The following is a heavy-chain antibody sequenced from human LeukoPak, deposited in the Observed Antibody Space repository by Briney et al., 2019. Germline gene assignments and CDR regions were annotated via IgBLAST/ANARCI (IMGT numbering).Heavy chain of an antibody. J-gene: IGHJ4*02. Sequence: PSETLSLTCTVSGGSISSYYWSWIRQPPGKGLEWIGYIYYSGSTNYNPSLKSRVTISVDTSKNQFSLKLSSVTAADTAVYYCARGLVGANPNFDYWGQGTLVTVSS. CDR2: IYYSGST. D-gene: IGHD1-26*01. V-gene: IGHV4-59*12. CDR1: GGSISSYY. CDR3: ARGLVGANPNFDY.